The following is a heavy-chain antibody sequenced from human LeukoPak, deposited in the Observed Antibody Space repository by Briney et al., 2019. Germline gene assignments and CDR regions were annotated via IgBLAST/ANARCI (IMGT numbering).Heavy chain of an antibody. CDR3: ARVPPYYYGMDV. CDR1: GGSISSYY. CDR2: IYYSGST. J-gene: IGHJ6*02. Sequence: PSETLSLTCTVSGGSISSYYWSWIRQPPGKGLEWIGYIYYSGSTNYNPSLKSRVTISVDTSKNQFSLKLSSVTAADTAVYYCARVPPYYYGMDVWGQGTTVTVSS. V-gene: IGHV4-59*01.